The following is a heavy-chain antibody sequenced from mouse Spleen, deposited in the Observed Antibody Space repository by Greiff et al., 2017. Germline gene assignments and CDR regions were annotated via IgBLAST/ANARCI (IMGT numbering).Heavy chain of an antibody. V-gene: IGHV1-64*01. CDR2: IHPNSGST. Sequence: VQLQQPGAELVKPGASVKLSCKASGYTFTSYWMHWVKQRPGQGLEWIGMIHPNSGSTNYNEKFKSKATLTVDKSSSTAYMQLSSLTSEDSAVYYCARCDLNYYGSSHYAMDYWGQGTSVTVSS. J-gene: IGHJ4*01. CDR1: GYTFTSYW. D-gene: IGHD1-1*01. CDR3: ARCDLNYYGSSHYAMDY.